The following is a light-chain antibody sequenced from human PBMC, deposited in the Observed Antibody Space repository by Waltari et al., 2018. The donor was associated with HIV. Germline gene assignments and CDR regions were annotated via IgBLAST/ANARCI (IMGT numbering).Light chain of an antibody. J-gene: IGKJ4*01. V-gene: IGKV4-1*01. CDR1: QRLFNASNNKNR. Sequence: DIVMTQSPDSLAMSLAERATITCRSSQRLFNASNNKNRLAWYQQKPGQPPKLLISWASTRESGVADRFSGSGSGTDFTLTINSLQAEDVAVYYCQQFSLSPPLTFGGGTKVEI. CDR2: WAS. CDR3: QQFSLSPPLT.